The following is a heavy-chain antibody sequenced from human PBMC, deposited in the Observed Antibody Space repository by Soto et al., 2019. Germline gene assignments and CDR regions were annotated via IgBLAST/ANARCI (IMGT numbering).Heavy chain of an antibody. J-gene: IGHJ4*02. V-gene: IGHV1-2*02. CDR3: AREFIRARDY. CDR1: GYPFTDYY. D-gene: IGHD3-10*01. CDR2: ISPHSGNT. Sequence: ASVKVSCKASGYPFTDYYIHWVRQAPGQGLEWVGWISPHSGNTNYAQSFQGRVTMTRDTSIDTAYMEVSSLTSDDTAVYYCAREFIRARDYWGQGTLVTVSS.